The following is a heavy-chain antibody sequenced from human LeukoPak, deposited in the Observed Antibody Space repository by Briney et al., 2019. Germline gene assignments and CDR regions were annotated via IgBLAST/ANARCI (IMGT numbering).Heavy chain of an antibody. J-gene: IGHJ4*02. CDR2: ISGSSTGT. CDR3: APWIVGGFWADY. Sequence: PSETLSLTCTVSGGSISSSGDYWGWIRQPPGKGLEWVSAISGSSTGTYYADSVKGRFTISRDNSKNTLYLQMNSLRVDDTAVYYCAPWIVGGFWADYWGQGTLVTVSS. V-gene: IGHV3-23*01. D-gene: IGHD1-26*01. CDR1: GGSISSSGDY.